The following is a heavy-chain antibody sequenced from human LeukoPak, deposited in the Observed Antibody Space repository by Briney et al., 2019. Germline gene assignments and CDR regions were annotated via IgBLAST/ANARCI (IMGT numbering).Heavy chain of an antibody. Sequence: SETLSLTCTVSGGSISSYYWSWIRQPPGKGLEWIGYIYYSGSTNYNPSLKSRVTISVDTSKNQFSLKLSSVTAADTAVYYCARRWGGTTGTTYYYYGMDVWGQGPRSPSP. D-gene: IGHD1-1*01. CDR2: IYYSGST. V-gene: IGHV4-59*08. CDR3: ARRWGGTTGTTYYYYGMDV. CDR1: GGSISSYY. J-gene: IGHJ6*02.